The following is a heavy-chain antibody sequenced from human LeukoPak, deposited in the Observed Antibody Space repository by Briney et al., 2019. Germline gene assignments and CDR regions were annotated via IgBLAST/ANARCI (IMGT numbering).Heavy chain of an antibody. J-gene: IGHJ4*02. D-gene: IGHD3-22*01. Sequence: TGGSLRLSCAASGFTFSSYGMHWVRQAPGKGLEWVAVISYDGSNKYYADSVKGRFTISRDNSKNTLYLQMNSLRAEDTAVYYCARGPWLDDYYDSSGSNLDYWGQGTLVTVSS. CDR2: ISYDGSNK. CDR1: GFTFSSYG. V-gene: IGHV3-30*03. CDR3: ARGPWLDDYYDSSGSNLDY.